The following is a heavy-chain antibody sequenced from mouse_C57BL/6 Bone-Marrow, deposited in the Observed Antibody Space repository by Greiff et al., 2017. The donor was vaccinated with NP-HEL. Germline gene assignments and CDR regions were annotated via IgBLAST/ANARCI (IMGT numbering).Heavy chain of an antibody. V-gene: IGHV1-22*01. CDR1: GYTFTDYN. Sequence: VQLQQSGPELVKPGASVKMSCKASGYTFTDYNMHWVKQSHGKSLEWIGYINPNNGGTSYNQKFKGKATLTVNKSSSTAYMELRSLTSEDSAVYYCARPGNWDVRWYFDVWGTGTTVTVSS. D-gene: IGHD4-1*01. CDR2: INPNNGGT. CDR3: ARPGNWDVRWYFDV. J-gene: IGHJ1*03.